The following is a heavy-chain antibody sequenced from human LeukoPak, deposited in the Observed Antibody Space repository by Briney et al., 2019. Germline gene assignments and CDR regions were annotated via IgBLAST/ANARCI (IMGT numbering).Heavy chain of an antibody. D-gene: IGHD3-10*01. CDR3: AKDPTRITMVRGVPLDY. Sequence: TGGSLRLSCAASGFTFSSYAMSWVSQAPGKGLEWVSAISGSGGSTYYADSVKGRFTISRDNSKNTLYLQMNSLRAEDTAVYYCAKDPTRITMVRGVPLDYWGQGTLVTVSS. CDR2: ISGSGGST. CDR1: GFTFSSYA. J-gene: IGHJ4*02. V-gene: IGHV3-23*01.